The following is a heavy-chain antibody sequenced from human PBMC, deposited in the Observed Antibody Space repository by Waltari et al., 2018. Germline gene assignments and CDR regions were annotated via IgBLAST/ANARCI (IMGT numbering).Heavy chain of an antibody. D-gene: IGHD5-12*01. CDR3: ARLGGYDLYYYYYMDV. V-gene: IGHV5-51*01. Sequence: EVQLVQSGAEVKKPGESLKISCKGSGYSFTSYWIGWVRQMPGKGRGWMGIIYPGDSDTRYSPSFQGQVTISADKSISTAYLQWSSLKASDTAMYYCARLGGYDLYYYYYMDVWGKGTTVTVSS. CDR2: IYPGDSDT. CDR1: GYSFTSYW. J-gene: IGHJ6*03.